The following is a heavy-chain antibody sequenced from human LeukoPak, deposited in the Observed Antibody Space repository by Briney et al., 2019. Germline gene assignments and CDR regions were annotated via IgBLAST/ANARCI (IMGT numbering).Heavy chain of an antibody. V-gene: IGHV3-23*01. J-gene: IGHJ6*02. Sequence: GGSLRLSCAASGFTSSSYAMSWVRQAPGKGLEWASAISGSGGSTYYADSVKGRFTMSRDNSKNTLYLQMNSLRAEDTAVYYCAKDRSYSNYGMDVWGQGTTVTVSS. CDR3: AKDRSYSNYGMDV. CDR1: GFTSSSYA. CDR2: ISGSGGST. D-gene: IGHD4-11*01.